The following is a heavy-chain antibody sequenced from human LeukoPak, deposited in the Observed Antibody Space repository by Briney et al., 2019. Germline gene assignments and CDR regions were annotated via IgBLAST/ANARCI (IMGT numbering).Heavy chain of an antibody. Sequence: SETLSLTCTVSGGSISSYYWSWIRQPPGKGLEWIGYIYYSGSTNYNPSLKSRVTISVDTSKNQFSLKLSSVTAADTAVYYCATSSGGIHLDGYDYWGQGTLVTVSS. CDR1: GGSISSYY. CDR2: IYYSGST. J-gene: IGHJ4*02. V-gene: IGHV4-59*01. CDR3: ATSSGGIHLDGYDY. D-gene: IGHD5-18*01.